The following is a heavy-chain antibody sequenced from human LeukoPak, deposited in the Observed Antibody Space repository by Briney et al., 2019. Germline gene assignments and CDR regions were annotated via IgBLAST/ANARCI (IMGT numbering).Heavy chain of an antibody. CDR1: GYTFTSYD. CDR2: MSPNSGNT. CDR3: ARGYDSSGSPYYYYYGMDV. J-gene: IGHJ6*02. V-gene: IGHV1-8*01. D-gene: IGHD3-22*01. Sequence: ASVKVSCKASGYTFTSYDINWVRQATGQGLEWMGWMSPNSGNTGYAQKFQGRVTMTRNTSISTAYMELSSLRSEDTAVYYCARGYDSSGSPYYYYYGMDVWGQGTTVTVSS.